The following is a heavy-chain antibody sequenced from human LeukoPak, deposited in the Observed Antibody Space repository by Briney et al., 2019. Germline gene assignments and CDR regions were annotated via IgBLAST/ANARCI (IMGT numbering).Heavy chain of an antibody. D-gene: IGHD2-2*01. CDR1: GFTFTNYA. Sequence: GGSLRLSCAASGFTFTNYAMNWVRQAPGKGLEWVSGISGSGGSTYYADSVKGRFTISRDNSKNTLYLQMNSLRAEDTAVYYCARGAYCSSTSCYFTWGQGTLVTVSS. J-gene: IGHJ5*02. V-gene: IGHV3-23*01. CDR2: ISGSGGST. CDR3: ARGAYCSSTSCYFT.